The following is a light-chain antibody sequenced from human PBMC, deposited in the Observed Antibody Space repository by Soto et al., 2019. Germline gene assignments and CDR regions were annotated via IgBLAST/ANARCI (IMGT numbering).Light chain of an antibody. CDR1: QNINTW. CDR2: KAS. V-gene: IGKV1-5*03. Sequence: DIQMYQSPSTLSASVGDRVTITCRASQNINTWLAWYQQKPGKAPKLLINKASSLKSGVPSRFSGSGSGTEFILTISSLQPDDFATYYCQQYNSYWTFGQGSKV. J-gene: IGKJ1*01. CDR3: QQYNSYWT.